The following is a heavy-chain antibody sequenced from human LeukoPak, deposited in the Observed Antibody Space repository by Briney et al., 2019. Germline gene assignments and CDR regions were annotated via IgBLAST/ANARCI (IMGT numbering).Heavy chain of an antibody. J-gene: IGHJ5*02. D-gene: IGHD6-13*01. CDR3: ARSIAAQTNNWFDP. Sequence: GGSLRLSCAASGFTFSDYGMHWVRQAPGKGLEWVAVIWNDGSYKYYADSVKGRFTISRDNSENTLYVQMNSLRVEDTAVYYCARSIAAQTNNWFDPWGQGTLVTVSS. CDR2: IWNDGSYK. CDR1: GFTFSDYG. V-gene: IGHV3-33*01.